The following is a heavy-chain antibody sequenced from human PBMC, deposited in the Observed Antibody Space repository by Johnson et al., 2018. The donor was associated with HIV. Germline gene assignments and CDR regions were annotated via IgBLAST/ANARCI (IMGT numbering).Heavy chain of an antibody. Sequence: EMQLVESGGGLVQPGGSLRLSCAASGFRFSNYWMSWVRQAPGKGLEWVTNIKQDGNEKYSVDSVKGRFTISRDNAKNSLYLQMNSLRVEDTAVYYCAKERQLVRAFDIWGQGTMV. CDR3: AKERQLVRAFDI. V-gene: IGHV3-7*01. D-gene: IGHD6-6*01. CDR1: GFRFSNYW. J-gene: IGHJ3*02. CDR2: IKQDGNEK.